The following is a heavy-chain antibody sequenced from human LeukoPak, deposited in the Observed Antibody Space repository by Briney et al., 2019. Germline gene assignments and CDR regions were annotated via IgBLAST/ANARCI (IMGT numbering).Heavy chain of an antibody. CDR1: GFTFSNAW. J-gene: IGHJ4*02. D-gene: IGHD4-17*01. CDR2: IKSKTDGGTT. CDR3: TTPLYGDYYLDF. V-gene: IGHV3-15*01. Sequence: PGGSLRLSCAASGFTFSNAWMSWVRQAPGKGLEWVGRIKSKTDGGTTDYAAPVKGRFTISRDDSKNTLYLQMNSLKTEDTAVYYCTTPLYGDYYLDFWGQGTLVTVSS.